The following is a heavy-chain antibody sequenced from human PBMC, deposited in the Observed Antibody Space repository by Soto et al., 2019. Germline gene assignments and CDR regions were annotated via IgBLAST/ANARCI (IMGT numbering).Heavy chain of an antibody. V-gene: IGHV4-31*03. J-gene: IGHJ6*02. CDR3: ATDEYFGSEIDFYYYAMDV. D-gene: IGHD3-10*01. CDR2: IYYNGST. CDR1: GASISIGGYF. Sequence: PSETLSLTCTVSGASISIGGYFWSWIRQPPGKGLEWIGHIYYNGSTYYNPSLKSRLTISVNTSKNEFSLRLTSVTAADTAVYFCATDEYFGSEIDFYYYAMDVWGQGTTVTVAS.